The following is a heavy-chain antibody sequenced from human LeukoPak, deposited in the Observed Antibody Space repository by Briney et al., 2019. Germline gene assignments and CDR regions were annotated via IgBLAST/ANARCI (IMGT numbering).Heavy chain of an antibody. J-gene: IGHJ4*02. CDR2: IYPGDSDT. CDR3: ARRLISAAADYFDY. CDR1: GYSFTSYW. Sequence: GESPKISCKGSGYSFTSYWIGWVRQMPGKGLEWMGIIYPGDSDTRYSPPFQGQVTISADKSISTAYLQWSSLKASDTAMYYCARRLISAAADYFDYWGQGTLVTVSS. V-gene: IGHV5-51*01. D-gene: IGHD6-13*01.